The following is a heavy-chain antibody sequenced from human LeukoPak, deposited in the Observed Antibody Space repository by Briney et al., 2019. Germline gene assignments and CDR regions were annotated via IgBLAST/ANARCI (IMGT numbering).Heavy chain of an antibody. V-gene: IGHV4-59*01. D-gene: IGHD2-2*01. CDR1: GGSISSYY. CDR3: AKSSLFCSSVSCSYYFDS. Sequence: SETLSLTCTVSGGSISSYYWSWIRQPPGKGLEWIGFIFYSGSTHYNPSLKSRVTMSVDASKSQFSLKLSSVTAADTAVYYCAKSSLFCSSVSCSYYFDSWGQGTLATVSS. CDR2: IFYSGST. J-gene: IGHJ4*02.